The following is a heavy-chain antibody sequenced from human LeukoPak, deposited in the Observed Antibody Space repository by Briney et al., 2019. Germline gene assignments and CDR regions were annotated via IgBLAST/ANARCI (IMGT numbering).Heavy chain of an antibody. Sequence: SETLSLTCTVSGASIRSGDYYWSWIRQPPGKGLEWIGYIYDSGSTYYNPSLKSRITISVDTSENRFSLKLSSVTATDTAVYYCARDCSGGSCYGAFDIWGQGTMATVSS. D-gene: IGHD2-15*01. CDR2: IYDSGST. CDR3: ARDCSGGSCYGAFDI. J-gene: IGHJ3*02. CDR1: GASIRSGDYY. V-gene: IGHV4-30-4*01.